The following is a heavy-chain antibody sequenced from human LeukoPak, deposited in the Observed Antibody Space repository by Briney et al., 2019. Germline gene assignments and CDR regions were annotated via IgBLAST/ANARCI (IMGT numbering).Heavy chain of an antibody. CDR2: INPNSGGT. Sequence: GASVKVSCKASGYTFTGYYMHWVRQAPGQGREWMGWINPNSGGTNYAQKFQGRVTMTRDTSISTAYMELSRLRSDDTAVYYCARSRSIKPIKFDYWGQGTLVTVSS. V-gene: IGHV1-2*02. CDR1: GYTFTGYY. J-gene: IGHJ4*02. CDR3: ARSRSIKPIKFDY. D-gene: IGHD6-13*01.